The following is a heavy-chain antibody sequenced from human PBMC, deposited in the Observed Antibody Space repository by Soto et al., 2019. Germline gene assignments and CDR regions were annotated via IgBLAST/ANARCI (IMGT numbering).Heavy chain of an antibody. J-gene: IGHJ4*02. V-gene: IGHV3-64D*08. D-gene: IGHD2-15*01. CDR2: ISSNGGST. Sequence: PGGSLRLSCAASGFIFSSYATIWVRQAPGKGLEYVSAISSNGGSTYYADSVKGRFTISRDNSKNTLYLQMSSLRAEDTAVYYCVKALSGGSCYCYDYWGQGTLVTVSS. CDR3: VKALSGGSCYCYDY. CDR1: GFIFSSYA.